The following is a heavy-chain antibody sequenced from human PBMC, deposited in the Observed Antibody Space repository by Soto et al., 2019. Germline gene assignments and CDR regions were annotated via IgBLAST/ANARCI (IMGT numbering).Heavy chain of an antibody. CDR2: INPKSGGT. CDR1: GYSFTDYH. D-gene: IGHD2-8*01. J-gene: IGHJ6*02. Sequence: ASVKVSCKASGYSFTDYHIHWVRQAPGQGLEWLGRINPKSGGTSTAQKFQGWVTMTTDTSISTASMELTRLTSDDTAIYYCAKGDSTDCSNGVCSFFYNHDMDVWGQGTTVTV. V-gene: IGHV1-2*04. CDR3: AKGDSTDCSNGVCSFFYNHDMDV.